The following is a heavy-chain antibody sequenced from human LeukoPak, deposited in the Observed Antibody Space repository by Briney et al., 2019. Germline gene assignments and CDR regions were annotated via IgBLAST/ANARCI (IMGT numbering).Heavy chain of an antibody. V-gene: IGHV3-23*01. CDR2: ISGSGGST. Sequence: PGGSLRLSCAASGFTFSSYAMSWVRQAPGKGLEWVSAISGSGGSTYYADSVKGRFTISRDNSKNTLYLQMNSLRAEDTAVYYCAKEEKCSSTSCYYKGAFDIWGQGTMATVSS. CDR3: AKEEKCSSTSCYYKGAFDI. J-gene: IGHJ3*02. CDR1: GFTFSSYA. D-gene: IGHD2-2*01.